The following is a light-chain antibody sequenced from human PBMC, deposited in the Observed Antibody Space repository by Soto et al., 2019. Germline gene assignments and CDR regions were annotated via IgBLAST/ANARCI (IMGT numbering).Light chain of an antibody. Sequence: EIVLTQSPGTLSLSPGERATLSCRASQSFSSSYLAWYQQKPGQAPRLLIYETSSRATGIPDRFSGSGSQTDFTLTISRLEPEDFGVYYCQQYGTSHRTLGQGGKVDIK. CDR3: QQYGTSHRT. CDR1: QSFSSSY. J-gene: IGKJ1*01. CDR2: ETS. V-gene: IGKV3-20*01.